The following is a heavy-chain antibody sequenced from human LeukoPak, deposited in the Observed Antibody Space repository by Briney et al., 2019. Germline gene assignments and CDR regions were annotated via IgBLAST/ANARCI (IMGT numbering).Heavy chain of an antibody. V-gene: IGHV1-3*01. D-gene: IGHD3-22*01. CDR1: GYTFTSYA. CDR2: INAGNGNT. J-gene: IGHJ6*02. CDR3: ARVRPVDTMIVVTGDYYYGMDV. Sequence: ASVKVSCKASGYTFTSYAMHWVRQAPGQRLEWMGWINAGNGNTKYSQKCQGRVTITRDTSASTAYMELSSLRSEDTAVYYCARVRPVDTMIVVTGDYYYGMDVWGQGTTVTVSS.